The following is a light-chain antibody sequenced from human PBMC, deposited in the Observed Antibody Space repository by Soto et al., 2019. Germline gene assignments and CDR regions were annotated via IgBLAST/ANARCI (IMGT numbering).Light chain of an antibody. Sequence: EIVMTQSPATLSVSPGARATLSCRASQSVSSNLAWYQQKPGQAPRLLIYGASTRATGIPARFSGSGSGTEFTLTISSLQSEDFAVYYCQQYNNWPRTFGQGTKLEIK. CDR2: GAS. V-gene: IGKV3-15*01. CDR3: QQYNNWPRT. J-gene: IGKJ2*01. CDR1: QSVSSN.